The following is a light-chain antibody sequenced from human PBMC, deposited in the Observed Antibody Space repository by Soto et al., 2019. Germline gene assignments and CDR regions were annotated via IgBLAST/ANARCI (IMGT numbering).Light chain of an antibody. CDR2: GAY. CDR1: QSVDSTL. CDR3: QQYMSSVT. Sequence: EIVLTQSPGSLSLSPGERATLSCRASQSVDSTLFAWYQKKPGQAPRLLIYGAYKRATGVPDRFSGSGSGTDFTLTISRREQEDFAVYDCQQYMSSVTFGQGTKVEI. V-gene: IGKV3-20*01. J-gene: IGKJ1*01.